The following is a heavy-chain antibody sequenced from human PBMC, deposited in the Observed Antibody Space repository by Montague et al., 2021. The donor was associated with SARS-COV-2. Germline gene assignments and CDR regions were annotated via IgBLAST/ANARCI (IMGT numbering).Heavy chain of an antibody. CDR1: GDSVSDLNVS. J-gene: IGHJ3*02. CDR3: ARGDGLGPYTGYAFDI. V-gene: IGHV6-1*01. D-gene: IGHD3-16*01. Sequence: CAISGDSVSDLNVSSNWLTYSLPSRLDFLCRLYFRSRRFDHYEVSMKGRISIKADTSKNQFSLQLDSVTPEDTAVYYCARGDGLGPYTGYAFDIWGQGTLVTVSS. CDR2: LYFRSRRFD.